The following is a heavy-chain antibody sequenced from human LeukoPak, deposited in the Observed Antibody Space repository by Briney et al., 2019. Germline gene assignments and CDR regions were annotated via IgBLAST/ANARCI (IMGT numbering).Heavy chain of an antibody. CDR2: INHSGST. D-gene: IGHD2-15*01. J-gene: IGHJ3*02. Sequence: SETLSLTCAVYGGSFSGYYWSWIRQPPGKGLEWMGEINHSGSTNYNPSLKSRVTISVDTSKNQFSLKLSSVTAADTAVYYCAREDEGVVVAALDAFDIWGQGTMVTVSS. V-gene: IGHV4-34*01. CDR3: AREDEGVVVAALDAFDI. CDR1: GGSFSGYY.